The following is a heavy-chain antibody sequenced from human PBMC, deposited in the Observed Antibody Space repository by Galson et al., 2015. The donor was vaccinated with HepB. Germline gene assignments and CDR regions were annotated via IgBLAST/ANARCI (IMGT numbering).Heavy chain of an antibody. Sequence: SLRLSCAASGFTFSGSAMHWVRQASGKGLEWVGRIRGEPDNYATAYAASVKGRFTISRDDSKNTSYLQMNSLQTEDTAVYYCTSTGPELGLLLGGFDYWGQGTLVTV. V-gene: IGHV3-73*01. CDR1: GFTFSGSA. D-gene: IGHD2-15*01. J-gene: IGHJ4*02. CDR3: TSTGPELGLLLGGFDY. CDR2: IRGEPDNYAT.